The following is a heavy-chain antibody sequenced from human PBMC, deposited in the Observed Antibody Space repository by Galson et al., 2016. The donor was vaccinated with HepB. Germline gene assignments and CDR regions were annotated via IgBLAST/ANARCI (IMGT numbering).Heavy chain of an antibody. V-gene: IGHV4-31*03. CDR1: GGSISGGGYY. Sequence: TLSLTCTVSGGSISGGGYYWSWIRQHPGKGLEWIGYIYYSGATFHNPSLESRVTISVDRSKNQFSLKLSSVTAADTAVYYCARVRGSGSYFLDYWGQGTLVTVSA. CDR3: ARVRGSGSYFLDY. CDR2: IYYSGAT. J-gene: IGHJ4*02. D-gene: IGHD3-10*01.